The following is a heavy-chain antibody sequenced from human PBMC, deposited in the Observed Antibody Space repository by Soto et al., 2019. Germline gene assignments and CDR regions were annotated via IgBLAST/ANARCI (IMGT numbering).Heavy chain of an antibody. D-gene: IGHD6-6*01. CDR3: AKDKRVAARSGEFDY. V-gene: IGHV3-30-3*01. CDR2: IPYDGSNK. CDR1: GFTFSSYV. J-gene: IGHJ4*02. Sequence: PGGSLRLSCAASGFTFSSYVMHWVRQAPGKGLQWVAFIPYDGSNKYYAESVKGRFTISRDNSKNTLYLQMNSLRGDDRAVYYCAKDKRVAARSGEFDYWGQGTQVTVSS.